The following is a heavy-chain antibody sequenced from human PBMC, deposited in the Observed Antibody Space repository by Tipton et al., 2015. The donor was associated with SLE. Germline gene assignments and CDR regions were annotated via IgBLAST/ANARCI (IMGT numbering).Heavy chain of an antibody. V-gene: IGHV4-4*08. CDR2: IYTSGST. Sequence: TLSLTCSVSGDSVSGKYWGWIRQPPGKGLEWIAYIYTSGSTSDNPSLKSRAIISVDTSKNQFSLKLSSVTAADTAIYYCAKLFGSAYWYYMDVWGKGTTVTVS. CDR1: GDSVSGKY. J-gene: IGHJ6*03. D-gene: IGHD6-25*01. CDR3: AKLFGSAYWYYMDV.